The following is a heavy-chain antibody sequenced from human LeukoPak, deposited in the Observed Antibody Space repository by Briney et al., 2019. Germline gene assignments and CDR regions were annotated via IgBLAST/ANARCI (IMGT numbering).Heavy chain of an antibody. CDR2: ISYDGTNK. D-gene: IGHD6-25*01. J-gene: IGHJ6*03. Sequence: GRSLRLSCAASGFTFSNYGMHWVRQAPGKGLEWVAVISYDGTNKYYTDSVKGRFTISRDNSKNTLFLQMNSLRAEDSALYYCAKYPGGFTGIVNYYHMDVWGKGTAVTVSS. V-gene: IGHV3-30*18. CDR1: GFTFSNYG. CDR3: AKYPGGFTGIVNYYHMDV.